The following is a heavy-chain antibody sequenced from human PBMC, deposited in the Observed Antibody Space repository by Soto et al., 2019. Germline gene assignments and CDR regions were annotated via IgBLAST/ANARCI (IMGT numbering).Heavy chain of an antibody. CDR1: GGSISSYH. Sequence: QVQLQESGPGLVKPLETLSLTCTVSGGSISSYHWSWIRQSAGKGLEWIGRIYTSGNTHYNPSLKSRVTVSIDKSKNQFFLTVNSVTAADSAVYYCARESGDNWDDEAYSGQGTPVTVSS. CDR2: IYTSGNT. D-gene: IGHD1-1*01. CDR3: ARESGDNWDDEAY. V-gene: IGHV4-4*07. J-gene: IGHJ4*02.